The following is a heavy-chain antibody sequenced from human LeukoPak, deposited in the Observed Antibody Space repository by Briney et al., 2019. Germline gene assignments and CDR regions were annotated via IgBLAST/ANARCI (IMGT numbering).Heavy chain of an antibody. D-gene: IGHD6-19*01. Sequence: GGSLRLSCAASGFTFSSYSMNWVRQAPGKGLEWVSSISSSSSYIYYADSVKGRSTISRDNAKNSLYLQMNSLRAEDTAVYYCARGSDGGSSGWYESGLESDFDYWGQGTLVTVSS. CDR1: GFTFSSYS. V-gene: IGHV3-21*01. CDR2: ISSSSSYI. CDR3: ARGSDGGSSGWYESGLESDFDY. J-gene: IGHJ4*02.